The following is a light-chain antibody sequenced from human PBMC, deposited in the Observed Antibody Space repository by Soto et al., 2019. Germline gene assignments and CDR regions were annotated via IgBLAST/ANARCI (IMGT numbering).Light chain of an antibody. CDR1: TGAVTSNHH. J-gene: IGLJ2*01. CDR2: DTS. CDR3: LLSYNAARV. V-gene: IGLV7-46*01. Sequence: QAVVTQEPSLTGSPGGTVTLTCGSSTGAVTSNHHPYWFQQKAGQAPRTLIDDTSNKHSWTPARFSGSLLGDKAVLTLSGAQPEDEAQYYCLLSYNAARVFGGGTKLTVL.